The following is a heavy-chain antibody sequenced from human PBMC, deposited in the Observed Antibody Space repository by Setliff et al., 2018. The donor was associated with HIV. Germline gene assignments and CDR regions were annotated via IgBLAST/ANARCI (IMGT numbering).Heavy chain of an antibody. CDR2: IYATGST. Sequence: SEPLSLTCIVSDGSVSNQYWSWIRQTAGKGLEWIGRIYATGSTNYNPSLKSRVTMSVDTSKNQFFLTLNSLTAADTAIYYCARGTSAASYWHFDLWGRGIMVTVSS. D-gene: IGHD3-16*01. CDR1: DGSVSNQY. CDR3: ARGTSAASYWHFDL. J-gene: IGHJ2*01. V-gene: IGHV4-4*07.